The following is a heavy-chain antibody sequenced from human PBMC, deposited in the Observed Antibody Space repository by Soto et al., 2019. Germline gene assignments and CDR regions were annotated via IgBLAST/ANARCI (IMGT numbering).Heavy chain of an antibody. CDR3: ARSSIAVAGLYGMDV. CDR2: INPSGGST. Sequence: GASVKVSCKASGYTFTSYYMHWVRQAPGQGLEWMGIINPSGGSTSYAQKFQGRVTMTRDTSTSTVYMELSSLRSEDTAVYYCARSSIAVAGLYGMDVWGQVTTVTVSS. J-gene: IGHJ6*01. D-gene: IGHD6-19*01. CDR1: GYTFTSYY. V-gene: IGHV1-46*01.